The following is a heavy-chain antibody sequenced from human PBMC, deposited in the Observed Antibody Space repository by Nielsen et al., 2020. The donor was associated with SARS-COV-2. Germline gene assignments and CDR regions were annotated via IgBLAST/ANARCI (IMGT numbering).Heavy chain of an antibody. D-gene: IGHD3-10*01. CDR3: ARDVGSLTFSREFDF. Sequence: GESLKISCVVSGFTFSDYSVNWLRKAPGKGLQWVSMISKTGNYKFYTEAVKGRFTISRDNAKNSVFLQMDSLRVEDTALYYCARDVGSLTFSREFDFWGHGTLVTVSS. CDR2: ISKTGNYK. CDR1: GFTFSDYS. V-gene: IGHV3-21*01. J-gene: IGHJ4*01.